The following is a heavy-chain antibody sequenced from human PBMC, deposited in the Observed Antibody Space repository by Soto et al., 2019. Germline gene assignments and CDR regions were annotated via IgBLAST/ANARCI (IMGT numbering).Heavy chain of an antibody. J-gene: IGHJ6*03. CDR1: GYSFTNYG. CDR2: SSAYNGNT. Sequence: QDQLVQSGVEVKKPGASVKVSCKASGYSFTNYGITWVRQAPGQGFEWMGWSSAYNGNTKYAQKLQGRVTMTTDASTSTAYLELRSLTSDDTAVYYCARDRGVAPPVAGNTHYYYYMDVWGKGTTVTVSS. D-gene: IGHD6-19*01. V-gene: IGHV1-18*01. CDR3: ARDRGVAPPVAGNTHYYYYMDV.